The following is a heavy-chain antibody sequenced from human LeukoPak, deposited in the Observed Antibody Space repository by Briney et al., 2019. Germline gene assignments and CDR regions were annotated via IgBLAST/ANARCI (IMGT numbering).Heavy chain of an antibody. V-gene: IGHV4-59*01. J-gene: IGHJ6*03. Sequence: SETLSLTCTVSGGSISSYYRSWIRQPPGKGLEWIGYIYYSGSTDYNPSLKSRVTISVDTSKNQFSLKLSSVTAADTAVYYCARAVMDEYCSGGSCYGAAHYYYYMDVWGKGTTVTVSS. CDR1: GGSISSYY. CDR2: IYYSGST. CDR3: ARAVMDEYCSGGSCYGAAHYYYYMDV. D-gene: IGHD2-15*01.